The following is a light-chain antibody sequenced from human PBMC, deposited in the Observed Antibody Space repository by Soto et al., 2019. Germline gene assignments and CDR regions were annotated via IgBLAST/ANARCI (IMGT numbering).Light chain of an antibody. CDR1: SNDVGGYKY. CDR2: DIS. V-gene: IGLV2-14*03. CDR3: SSYYSICRYV. J-gene: IGLJ1*01. Sequence: QSVLTQPASVSGSPGQSITISCTGTSNDVGGYKYVSWYQQHPGKAPRLIIHDISHRPSGVSDRFAGSKSGNTAYLIISGLQADDLADYYSSSYYSICRYVLGTGNNVNVL.